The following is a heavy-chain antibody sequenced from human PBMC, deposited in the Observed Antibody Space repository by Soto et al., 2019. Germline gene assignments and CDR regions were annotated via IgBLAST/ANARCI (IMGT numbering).Heavy chain of an antibody. CDR1: GFTFSSNA. Sequence: GGSLRLSCAASGFTFSSNAMSWIRQAPGKGLEWVSVITDTGGDTLYADSVKGRFTISRDNSKNTLYLQMNSLRAEDTAIYYCARASGESYPGSRFFDSRGQGTRVTVCS. D-gene: IGHD3-10*01. CDR2: ITDTGGDT. V-gene: IGHV3-23*01. CDR3: ARASGESYPGSRFFDS. J-gene: IGHJ4*02.